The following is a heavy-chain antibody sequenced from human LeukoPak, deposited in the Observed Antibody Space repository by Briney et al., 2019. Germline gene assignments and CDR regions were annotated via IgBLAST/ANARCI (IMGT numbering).Heavy chain of an antibody. J-gene: IGHJ3*02. Sequence: SETLSLTCTVSGGSISSSSYYWGWIRQPPGKGLEWIGSIYYSGSTYYNPSLKSRVTISVDTSKNQFSLKLSSVTAADTAVYYCAMGATKGGAFDIWGQGTTVTVSS. V-gene: IGHV4-39*07. CDR1: GGSISSSSYY. D-gene: IGHD1-26*01. CDR2: IYYSGST. CDR3: AMGATKGGAFDI.